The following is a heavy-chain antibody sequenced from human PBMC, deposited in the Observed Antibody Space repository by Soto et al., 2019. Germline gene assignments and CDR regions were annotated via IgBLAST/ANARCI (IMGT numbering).Heavy chain of an antibody. J-gene: IGHJ5*02. V-gene: IGHV3-23*01. CDR2: ISGSGGIT. CDR3: AKSGFRS. Sequence: GGSLRRSCAASGFTFSSYAMSCVRQAPGEGLEWVSAISGSGGITYYADSVKGRFTISRDNSKNTLYLQMNSLRAEDTDVYYCAKSGFRSWGQGTMVTVSS. CDR1: GFTFSSYA. D-gene: IGHD6-25*01.